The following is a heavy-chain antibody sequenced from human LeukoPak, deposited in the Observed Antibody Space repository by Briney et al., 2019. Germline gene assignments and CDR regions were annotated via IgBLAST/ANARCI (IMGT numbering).Heavy chain of an antibody. Sequence: GGSLRLSCAASGFTFSSHSMIWVRQPPGKGLEWVSSISTNSNYIYSADSVKGRFTISRDNAKNSLYLQMNSLRAEDTAVYYCARDGGSFEGFQHWGQGTLVTVSS. CDR1: GFTFSSHS. CDR2: ISTNSNYI. CDR3: ARDGGSFEGFQH. D-gene: IGHD1-26*01. J-gene: IGHJ1*01. V-gene: IGHV3-21*04.